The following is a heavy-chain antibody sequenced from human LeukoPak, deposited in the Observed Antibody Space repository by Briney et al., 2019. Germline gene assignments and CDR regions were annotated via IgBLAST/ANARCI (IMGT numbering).Heavy chain of an antibody. CDR1: GYTFITYG. CDR2: ISAYNGGT. CDR3: GRGPYCSGGTCYSQYFDY. Sequence: ASVKVSCKASGYTFITYGISWVRQAPGQGLEWMGWISAYNGGTNYAQKLQGRVTMTTDTSTSTAYMELRSLRSDDTAVYYCGRGPYCSGGTCYSQYFDYWGQGTLVTVSS. J-gene: IGHJ4*02. V-gene: IGHV1-18*01. D-gene: IGHD2-15*01.